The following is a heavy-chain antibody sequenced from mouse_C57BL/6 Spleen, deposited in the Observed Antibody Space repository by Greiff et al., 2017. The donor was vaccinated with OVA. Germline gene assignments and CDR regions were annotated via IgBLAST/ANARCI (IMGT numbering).Heavy chain of an antibody. CDR1: GYTFTSYW. Sequence: QVQLQQPGAELVKPGASVKLSCKASGYTFTSYWMHWVKQRPGQGLEWIGMIHPNSGSTNYNEKFKSKATLTVDKSSSTAYMQLSSLTSEDSAVYYCARGVKTGYYFDYWGQGTTLTVSS. D-gene: IGHD4-1*01. CDR2: IHPNSGST. J-gene: IGHJ2*01. V-gene: IGHV1-64*01. CDR3: ARGVKTGYYFDY.